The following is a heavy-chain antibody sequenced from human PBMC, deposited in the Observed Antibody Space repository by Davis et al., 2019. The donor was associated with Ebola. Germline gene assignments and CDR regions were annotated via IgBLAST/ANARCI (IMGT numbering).Heavy chain of an antibody. CDR3: ARAGGRGSYGY. V-gene: IGHV1-46*01. CDR2: INPSGGST. D-gene: IGHD1-26*01. CDR1: GYTFTSYY. J-gene: IGHJ4*02. Sequence: ASVKVSCKASGYTFTSYYMHWVRQAPGQGLEWMGIINPSGGSTSYAQKFQGRVTMTRDTSISTAYMELSRLRSDDTAVYYCARAGGRGSYGYWGQGTLVTVSS.